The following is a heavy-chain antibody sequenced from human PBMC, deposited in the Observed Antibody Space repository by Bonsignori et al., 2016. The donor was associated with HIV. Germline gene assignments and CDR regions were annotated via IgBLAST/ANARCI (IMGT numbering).Heavy chain of an antibody. D-gene: IGHD2-21*01. V-gene: IGHV3-48*03. Sequence: VRQAPGKGLEWVSYISSSGNTIYYADSVKGRFTISRDNAKNSLYLQMNSLRAEDTAVYYCARGDRHFYYYYMDVWGKGTTVTVSS. CDR3: ARGDRHFYYYYMDV. CDR2: ISSSGNTI. J-gene: IGHJ6*03.